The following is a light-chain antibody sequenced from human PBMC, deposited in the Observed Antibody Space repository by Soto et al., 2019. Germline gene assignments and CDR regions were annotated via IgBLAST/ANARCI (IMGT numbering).Light chain of an antibody. V-gene: IGLV2-14*01. Sequence: QSALTQPASVSGSPGQSITISCTGTSSDIGDYNFVSWYQHYPGQAPKLMIYEVSNRPSGVSNRFSASKSGNTASLTISGLQTEDVADYYCASYTTGSTLVVFGGGTKLTVL. CDR2: EVS. CDR3: ASYTTGSTLVV. CDR1: SSDIGDYNF. J-gene: IGLJ3*02.